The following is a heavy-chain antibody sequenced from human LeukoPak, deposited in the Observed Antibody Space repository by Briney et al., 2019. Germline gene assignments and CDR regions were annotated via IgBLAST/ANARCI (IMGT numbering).Heavy chain of an antibody. Sequence: ASVKVSCKASGYTFTGYYMHWVRQAPGQGLEWMGGIIPIFGTANYAQKFQGRVTITADKSTSTAYMELSSLRSEDTAVYYCARGDNWNYGFLDYWGQGTLVTVSS. V-gene: IGHV1-69*06. CDR3: ARGDNWNYGFLDY. D-gene: IGHD1-7*01. CDR2: IIPIFGTA. CDR1: GYTFTGYY. J-gene: IGHJ4*02.